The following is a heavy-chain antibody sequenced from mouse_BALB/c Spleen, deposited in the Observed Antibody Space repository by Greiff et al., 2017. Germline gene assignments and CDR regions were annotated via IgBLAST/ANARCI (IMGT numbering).Heavy chain of an antibody. V-gene: IGHV5-9-3*01. J-gene: IGHJ4*01. CDR2: ISSGGSYT. CDR1: GFTFSSYA. Sequence: EVKLLESGGGLVKPGGSLKLSCAASGFTFSSYAMSWVRQTPEKRLEWVATISSGGSYTYYPDSVKGRFTISRDNAKNTLYLQMSSLRSEDTAMYYCARKAPGAMDYWGQGTSVTVSS. CDR3: ARKAPGAMDY.